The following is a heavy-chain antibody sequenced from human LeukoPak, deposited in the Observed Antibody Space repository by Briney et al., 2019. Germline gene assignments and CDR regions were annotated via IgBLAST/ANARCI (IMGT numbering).Heavy chain of an antibody. CDR3: ARSIAVAGTFLYY. J-gene: IGHJ4*02. CDR1: GGTFSSYA. V-gene: IGHV1-69*04. CDR2: IIPILGIA. Sequence: ASVKVSCKASGGTFSSYAISWVRQAPRQGLEWMGRIIPILGIANYAQKFQGRVTITADKSTSTAYMELSSLRSEDTAVYYCARSIAVAGTFLYYWGQGTLVTVSS. D-gene: IGHD6-19*01.